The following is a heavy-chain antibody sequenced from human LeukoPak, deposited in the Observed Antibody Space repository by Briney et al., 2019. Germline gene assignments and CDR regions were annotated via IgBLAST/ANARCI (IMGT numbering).Heavy chain of an antibody. CDR3: TRDITLTRGGRSDY. J-gene: IGHJ4*02. D-gene: IGHD3-10*01. CDR1: GFTFSSYW. V-gene: IGHV3-74*01. CDR2: IINDGTTT. Sequence: PGGSLILSCAASGFTFSSYWMYWVRQAPGKGLVWVSRIINDGTTTNFADSVKGRFTISRDNTKNTVYLHMNSLRAEDTAVYYCTRDITLTRGGRSDYWGQGTLVTVSS.